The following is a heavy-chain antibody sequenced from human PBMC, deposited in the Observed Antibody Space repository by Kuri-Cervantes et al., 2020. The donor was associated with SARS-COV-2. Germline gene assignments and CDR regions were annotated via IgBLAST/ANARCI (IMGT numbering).Heavy chain of an antibody. J-gene: IGHJ3*02. CDR2: IFSNGEK. CDR1: GLSLSNSDLS. V-gene: IGHV2-26*01. CDR3: ARMTCGGNCLDAFNI. D-gene: IGHD2-21*01. Sequence: SGPTLVKPTETLTLTCTVSGLSLSNSDLSVSWIRQPPGKALEWLAHIFSNGEKSYSTSLKSRLTISQDTSKSQVVLTMTNMDPVDTGTYFCARMTCGGNCLDAFNIWGQGTMVTVSS.